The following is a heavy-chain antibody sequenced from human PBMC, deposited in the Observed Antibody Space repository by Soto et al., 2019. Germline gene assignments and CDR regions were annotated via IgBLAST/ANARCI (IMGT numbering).Heavy chain of an antibody. Sequence: TSETLSLTCTVSGGSISSYYWSWIRQPPGKGLEWIGYTYYSGSTNYNPSLKSRVTISVDTSKNQFSLKLSSVTTADTAVYYCARGCSGGSCYLGIDYWGQGTLVTVSS. CDR2: TYYSGST. D-gene: IGHD2-15*01. CDR1: GGSISSYY. J-gene: IGHJ4*02. V-gene: IGHV4-59*01. CDR3: ARGCSGGSCYLGIDY.